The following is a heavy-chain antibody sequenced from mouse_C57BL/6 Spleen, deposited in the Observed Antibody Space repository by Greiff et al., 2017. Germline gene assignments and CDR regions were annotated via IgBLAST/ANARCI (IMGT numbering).Heavy chain of an antibody. V-gene: IGHV1-80*01. J-gene: IGHJ4*01. CDR3: ARRTAQAKSIDY. Sequence: QVQLKESGAELVKPGASVKISCKASGYAFSSYWMNWVKQRPGKGLEWIGQLYPGDGDTNYNGKFKGKATLTADKSSSTAYMQRSSLTSEVSAVYFCARRTAQAKSIDYWGQGTSVTFSS. CDR1: GYAFSSYW. CDR2: LYPGDGDT. D-gene: IGHD3-2*02.